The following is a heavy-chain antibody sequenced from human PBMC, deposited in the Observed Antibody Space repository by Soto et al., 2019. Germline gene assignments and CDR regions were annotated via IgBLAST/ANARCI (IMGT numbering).Heavy chain of an antibody. CDR1: GGSVSSNSAA. CDR3: AREGSGWSYYYYYYGMDV. J-gene: IGHJ6*02. D-gene: IGHD6-19*01. V-gene: IGHV6-1*01. Sequence: SQTLSLTCAISGGSVSSNSAAWNWIRQSPSRGLEWLGRTYYRSKWYNDYAVSVKSRITINPDTSKNQFSLQLNSLTPEDTAVYYCAREGSGWSYYYYYYGMDVWGQGTTVTVSS. CDR2: TYYRSKWYN.